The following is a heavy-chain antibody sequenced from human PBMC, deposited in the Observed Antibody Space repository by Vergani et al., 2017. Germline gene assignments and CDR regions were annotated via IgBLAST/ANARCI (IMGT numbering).Heavy chain of an antibody. D-gene: IGHD2-2*01. CDR3: AKGADRVVPADMIWFDP. J-gene: IGHJ5*02. CDR2: ISGSGGST. V-gene: IGHV3-23*01. CDR1: GFTFSSYA. Sequence: EVQLLESGGGLVQPGGSLRLSCAASGFTFSSYAMSWVRQAPGKGLEWVSAISGSGGSTYYADSVKGRFTISRDNSKNTLYLQMNSLRAEDTAVYYCAKGADRVVPADMIWFDPWGQGTLVTVSS.